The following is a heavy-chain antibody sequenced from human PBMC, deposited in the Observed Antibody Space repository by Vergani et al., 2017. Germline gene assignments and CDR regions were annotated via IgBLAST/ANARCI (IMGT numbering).Heavy chain of an antibody. CDR1: GFTFSTYA. J-gene: IGHJ1*01. CDR2: LTGGGGST. CDR3: ATKSCGTPGCQIWYFSE. V-gene: IGHV3-23*01. Sequence: EVQLLESGGSLKQPGGSVRLSCAASGFTFSTYAMHWVRQAPGKGLEWVSALTGGGGSTYYADSFKGRFIISRDNSKSTLYLKMNSLRTEDTAVYYCATKSCGTPGCQIWYFSEWGQGTLVTVSS. D-gene: IGHD1-1*01.